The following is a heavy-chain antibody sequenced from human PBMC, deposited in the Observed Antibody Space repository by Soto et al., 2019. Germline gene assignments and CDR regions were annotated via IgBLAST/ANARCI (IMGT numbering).Heavy chain of an antibody. CDR1: GFTSSSYG. J-gene: IGHJ4*02. CDR2: ISGRGGNT. V-gene: IGHV3-23*01. CDR3: VKERAVPTAVLAN. Sequence: GGSLRLSCAASGFTSSSYGMSWVRQAAGKGLEWGSSISGRGGNTYYADSVKGRFTISRDNSKNTMYLQMNSMRVEDTAVYYCVKERAVPTAVLANLGQGILVTVAS. D-gene: IGHD4-17*01.